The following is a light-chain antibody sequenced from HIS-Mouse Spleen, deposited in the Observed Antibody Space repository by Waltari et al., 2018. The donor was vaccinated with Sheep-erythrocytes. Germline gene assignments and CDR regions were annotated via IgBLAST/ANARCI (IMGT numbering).Light chain of an antibody. Sequence: QSVLTQPPSASGTPGQRGTTSCSGSSSNIGSNPVNWYQQLPGTAPKLLIYSNNQRPSGVPDRFSGSKSGTSASLAISGLQSEDEADYYCAAWDDSLNGPVFGGGTKLTVL. CDR3: AAWDDSLNGPV. CDR1: SSNIGSNP. CDR2: SNN. V-gene: IGLV1-44*01. J-gene: IGLJ3*02.